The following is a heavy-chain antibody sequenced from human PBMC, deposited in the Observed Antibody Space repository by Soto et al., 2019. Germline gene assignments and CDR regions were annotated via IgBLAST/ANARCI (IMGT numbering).Heavy chain of an antibody. CDR1: GGSIRSGGYF. J-gene: IGHJ4*02. CDR3: ARFAKEENPKLESWYAFDF. D-gene: IGHD6-13*01. Sequence: VQLQESDPGLVKPSQTLSLTCTVSGGSIRSGGYFWSWVRQQPGKGLEWIGHIYYRGGTSYNPSLESRVAMSVDTSKNEFTLKVNSVTAADTAIYYCARFAKEENPKLESWYAFDFWGRGTLVTVSS. V-gene: IGHV4-31*03. CDR2: IYYRGGT.